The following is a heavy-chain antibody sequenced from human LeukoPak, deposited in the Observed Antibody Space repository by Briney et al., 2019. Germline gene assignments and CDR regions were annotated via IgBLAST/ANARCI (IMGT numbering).Heavy chain of an antibody. D-gene: IGHD1-26*01. CDR3: ARGGNYWPQWWFDP. CDR1: GGSISNKY. CDR2: IYYTGST. J-gene: IGHJ5*02. Sequence: PSETLSLTCAVSGGSISNKYWSWIRQPPGKGLEWIGYIYYTGSTSYNPSLKSRVTMSLDASKNQFSLELNSVTPADTAVYYCARGGNYWPQWWFDPWGRGTLVSVSS. V-gene: IGHV4-59*01.